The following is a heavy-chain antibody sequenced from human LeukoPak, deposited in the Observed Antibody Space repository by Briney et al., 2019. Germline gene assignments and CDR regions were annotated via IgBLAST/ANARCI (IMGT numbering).Heavy chain of an antibody. Sequence: GGSLRLSCAASGFAFNFYAMSWVRQAPGKGLQWVSTINANGINTYYEDSVKGRFTISRDNSKNTLYLHMNSLKAEDTAVYYCAKDSRYCTSPNCYFDYWGQGTLVTVSS. D-gene: IGHD2-2*01. CDR3: AKDSRYCTSPNCYFDY. V-gene: IGHV3-23*01. CDR2: INANGINT. J-gene: IGHJ4*02. CDR1: GFAFNFYA.